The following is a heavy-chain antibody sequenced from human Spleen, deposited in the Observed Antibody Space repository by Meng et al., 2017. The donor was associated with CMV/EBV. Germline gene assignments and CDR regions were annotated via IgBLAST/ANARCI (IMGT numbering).Heavy chain of an antibody. Sequence: GGSLRLSCAASGVTVNRNYMTWVRQGPGKGLEWVSVIYSDGITYYADSVRGRFTISRDNSKNTLYLQMNTLRAEDTAVYYCARDSVTMLRGGSHYGVDVWGQGTTVTVSS. J-gene: IGHJ6*02. CDR1: GVTVNRNY. D-gene: IGHD3-10*01. CDR2: IYSDGIT. V-gene: IGHV3-66*01. CDR3: ARDSVTMLRGGSHYGVDV.